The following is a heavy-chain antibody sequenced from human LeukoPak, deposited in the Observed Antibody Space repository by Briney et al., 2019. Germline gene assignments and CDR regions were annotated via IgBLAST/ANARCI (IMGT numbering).Heavy chain of an antibody. V-gene: IGHV3-9*01. CDR3: AREPVRPRIQLWLRDYYYYMDV. Sequence: PGGSLRLSCAASGFTFDDYAMHWVRQAPGKGLEWVSGITWNSGNIGYADSVKGRFTISRDNAKNSLYLQMNSLRGEDTAVYYCAREPVRPRIQLWLRDYYYYMDVWGKGTTVTVSS. D-gene: IGHD5-18*01. CDR2: ITWNSGNI. J-gene: IGHJ6*03. CDR1: GFTFDDYA.